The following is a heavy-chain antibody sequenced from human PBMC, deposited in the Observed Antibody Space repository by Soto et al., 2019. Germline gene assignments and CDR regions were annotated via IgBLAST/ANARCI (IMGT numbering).Heavy chain of an antibody. CDR2: IYYSGST. Sequence: PSETLSLTCTVSGGSLSSGDYYWSWIRQPPGKGLEWIGYIYYSGSTYYNPSLKSRVTISVDTSKNQFSLKLSSVTAADTAVYYCARDRISGSYGPANWFDPWGQGTLVTVSS. J-gene: IGHJ5*02. CDR3: ARDRISGSYGPANWFDP. V-gene: IGHV4-30-4*01. D-gene: IGHD1-26*01. CDR1: GGSLSSGDYY.